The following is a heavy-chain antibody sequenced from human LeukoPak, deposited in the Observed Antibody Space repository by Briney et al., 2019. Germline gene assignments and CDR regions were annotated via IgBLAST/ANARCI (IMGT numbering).Heavy chain of an antibody. CDR2: IKSDGGT. J-gene: IGHJ1*01. CDR3: ARAPSEVGGYYPEYFRH. Sequence: GGSLRLSCAASGFTFSTYWMHWVRQAPGKGLVWVSRIKSDGGTNYADSVKGRFTISRDNAKKTVSLQMNSLRPEDTGVYYCARAPSEVGGYYPEYFRHWGQGTLVTVSS. D-gene: IGHD3-22*01. V-gene: IGHV3-74*01. CDR1: GFTFSTYW.